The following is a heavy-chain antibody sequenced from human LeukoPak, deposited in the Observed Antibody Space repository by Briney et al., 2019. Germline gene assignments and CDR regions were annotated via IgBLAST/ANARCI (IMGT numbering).Heavy chain of an antibody. V-gene: IGHV3-33*01. J-gene: IGHJ4*02. Sequence: GRSLRLSCAASGFTFSSYGMHWVRQAPGKGLEWVAVIWYDGSNKYYADSVKGRFTISRDNSKNTLYLQMNSLRAEDTAVYYCAREDYGDYVFDYWGQGTLVTVSS. CDR2: IWYDGSNK. D-gene: IGHD4-17*01. CDR1: GFTFSSYG. CDR3: AREDYGDYVFDY.